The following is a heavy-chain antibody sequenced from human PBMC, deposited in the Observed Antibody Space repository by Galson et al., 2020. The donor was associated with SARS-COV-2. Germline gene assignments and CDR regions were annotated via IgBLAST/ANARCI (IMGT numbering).Heavy chain of an antibody. CDR2: INPKSGGT. CDR1: GYTFIDYY. D-gene: IGHD3-9*01. V-gene: IGHV1-2*02. Sequence: ASVKVSCKASGYTFIDYYIHWVRQAPGQGLEWMGWINPKSGGTNYAQKFEGRVTMTRDTSITTAYMELSRLRADDTAVYYCARLRYYDVLTGYIVDVWGQGTMVTVSS. CDR3: ARLRYYDVLTGYIVDV. J-gene: IGHJ6*02.